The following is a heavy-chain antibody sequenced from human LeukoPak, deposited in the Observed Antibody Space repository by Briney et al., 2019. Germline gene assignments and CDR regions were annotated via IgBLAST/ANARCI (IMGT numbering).Heavy chain of an antibody. CDR3: ARRLEGEGPGYLWDGHFDL. Sequence: GGSLRLSCAGSGFTLSDSYMSWIRQAPRKGLEWISYISSRGDTIYYADSVKGRFTISRDNAKNSLYLQMNNLRAEDTAVYYCARRLEGEGPGYLWDGHFDLWGRGTLVTVSS. D-gene: IGHD2-15*01. CDR1: GFTLSDSY. V-gene: IGHV3-11*01. J-gene: IGHJ2*01. CDR2: ISSRGDTI.